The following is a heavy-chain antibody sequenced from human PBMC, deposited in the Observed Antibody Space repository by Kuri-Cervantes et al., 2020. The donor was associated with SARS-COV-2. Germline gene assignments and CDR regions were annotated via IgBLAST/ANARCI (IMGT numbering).Heavy chain of an antibody. CDR1: GFTFSSYA. CDR3: ANDGGDTVLLFDY. Sequence: GGSLRLSCAASGFTFSSYAMHWVRQAPGKGLEWVAVISYDGSNKYYADSVKGRFTISRDNSKNTLYLQMNSLRAEDTAVYYCANDGGDTVLLFDYWGQGTLVTVLL. D-gene: IGHD5-18*01. V-gene: IGHV3-30-3*02. CDR2: ISYDGSNK. J-gene: IGHJ4*02.